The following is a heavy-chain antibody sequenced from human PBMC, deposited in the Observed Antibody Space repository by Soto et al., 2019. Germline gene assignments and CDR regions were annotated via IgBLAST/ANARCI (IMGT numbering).Heavy chain of an antibody. V-gene: IGHV1-69*13. CDR3: ARNLGYSSSFYYFDY. D-gene: IGHD6-13*01. Sequence: GASVKVSCKASGGTFSSYAISWVRQAPGQGLEWMGGIIPIFGTANYAQKFQGRVTITADESTSTAYMELSSLRSEDTAVYYCARNLGYSSSFYYFDYWGQGTLVTVSS. CDR1: GGTFSSYA. CDR2: IIPIFGTA. J-gene: IGHJ4*02.